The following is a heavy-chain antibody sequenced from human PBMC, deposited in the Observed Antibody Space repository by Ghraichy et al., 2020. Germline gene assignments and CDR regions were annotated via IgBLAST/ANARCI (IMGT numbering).Heavy chain of an antibody. J-gene: IGHJ4*02. D-gene: IGHD2-15*01. V-gene: IGHV3-23*01. CDR1: GFNFRIYD. Sequence: GGSLRLSCAASGFNFRIYDISWVRQAPGKGLEWVSTIAGNGVSVGVKTFYAVSVKDRFSISRDNTKNTVFLQMDSLRGDDTAVYYCAKTECSGRACYFDHWGRGTLVTVSS. CDR2: IAGNGVSVGVKT. CDR3: AKTECSGRACYFDH.